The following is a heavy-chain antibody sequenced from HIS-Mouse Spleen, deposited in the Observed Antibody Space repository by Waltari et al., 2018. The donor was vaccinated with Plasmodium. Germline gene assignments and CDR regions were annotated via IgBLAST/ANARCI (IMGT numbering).Heavy chain of an antibody. CDR3: ANRRFFLLGDNDAFNI. CDR1: GFSLSTSGVG. J-gene: IGHJ3*02. D-gene: IGHD3-16*01. V-gene: IGHV2-5*02. CDR2: IYWDDDK. Sequence: QITLKESGPTLVKPTQTLTLTCTFSGFSLSTSGVGVGWIRQPPGKAREWLALIYWDDDKRYSPSLKSRLTITKDTSKNQVVLTMTNMDPVDTATYYCANRRFFLLGDNDAFNIWGQGTMVTVSS.